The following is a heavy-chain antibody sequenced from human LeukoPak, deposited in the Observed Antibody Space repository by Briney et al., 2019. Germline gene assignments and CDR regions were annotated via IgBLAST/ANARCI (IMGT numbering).Heavy chain of an antibody. V-gene: IGHV3-30*18. Sequence: PGGSLRLSCAASGFTFNNYAMHWVRQSPGRGLEWLAFISYDGYNEDYADSVRGRFSISRDNSTNTLYLQMSSLRPEDTAVYYCAKPKFSVLWFFDYWGQGSLVTVSS. CDR1: GFTFNNYA. D-gene: IGHD3-9*01. CDR3: AKPKFSVLWFFDY. J-gene: IGHJ4*02. CDR2: ISYDGYNE.